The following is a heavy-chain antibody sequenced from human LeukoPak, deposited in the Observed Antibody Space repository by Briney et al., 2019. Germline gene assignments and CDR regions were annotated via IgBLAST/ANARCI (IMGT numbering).Heavy chain of an antibody. Sequence: SQTLSLTCAISGDTVSSNSAAWNWIRQSPSRGLERLGRTYYRSKWYNDYALSVKSRITINPDTSKNQFSLQLNSVTPEDTAVYYCARDSHDYGGNSGLDYWGQGTLVTVSS. CDR3: ARDSHDYGGNSGLDY. CDR1: GDTVSSNSAA. D-gene: IGHD4-23*01. J-gene: IGHJ4*02. CDR2: TYYRSKWYN. V-gene: IGHV6-1*01.